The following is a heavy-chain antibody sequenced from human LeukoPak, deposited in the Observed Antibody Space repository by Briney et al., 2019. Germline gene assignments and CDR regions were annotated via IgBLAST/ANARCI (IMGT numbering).Heavy chain of an antibody. J-gene: IGHJ5*02. D-gene: IGHD3-10*01. CDR2: MNPNSGNT. CDR3: ARDVLITMVRGVIIPWFDP. Sequence: ASVKVSCKASGYTFTSYDINWVRQATGQGLEWMGWMNPNSGNTGYAQKFQGRVTMTRNTSISTAYMELRSLRSDDTAVYYCARDVLITMVRGVIIPWFDPWGQGTLVTVSS. CDR1: GYTFTSYD. V-gene: IGHV1-8*01.